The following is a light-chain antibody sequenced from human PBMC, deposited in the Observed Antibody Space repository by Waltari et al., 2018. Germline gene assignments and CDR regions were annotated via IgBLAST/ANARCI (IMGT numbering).Light chain of an antibody. CDR2: RND. CDR3: AAWDDSPNGHWV. V-gene: IGLV1-44*01. Sequence: QSVLTQPPSASGTPGQRVSISCSGRASNIGGNVVNWYQQFPGKAPKLVIYRNDQRPSGFPDRFSGSKSGTSASLAISGLQSEDEADYYCAAWDDSPNGHWVFGGGTKVTV. CDR1: ASNIGGNV. J-gene: IGLJ3*02.